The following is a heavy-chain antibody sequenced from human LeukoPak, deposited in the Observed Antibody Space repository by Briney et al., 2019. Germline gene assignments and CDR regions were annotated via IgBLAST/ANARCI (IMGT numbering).Heavy chain of an antibody. CDR2: ISWNSGSI. CDR3: AKDYGGNSLFYFDY. Sequence: PGGSLRLSCAASGFTFDDYAMHWVRQAPVKGLEWVSGISWNSGSIGYADSVKGRFTISRDNAKNSLYLQMNSLRAEDTALYYCAKDYGGNSLFYFDYWGQGTLVTVSS. CDR1: GFTFDDYA. V-gene: IGHV3-9*01. D-gene: IGHD4-23*01. J-gene: IGHJ4*02.